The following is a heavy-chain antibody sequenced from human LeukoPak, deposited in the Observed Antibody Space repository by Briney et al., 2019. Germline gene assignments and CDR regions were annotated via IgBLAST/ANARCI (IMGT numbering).Heavy chain of an antibody. J-gene: IGHJ4*02. CDR3: ATGYGDYTLPDY. D-gene: IGHD4-17*01. V-gene: IGHV1-18*01. Sequence: ASVKVSCKASGYTFTSYGISWVRQAPGQGLEWMGWISAYNGNTNYAQKLQGRVTMTEDTSTDTAYMELSSLRSEDTAVYYCATGYGDYTLPDYWGQGTLVTVSS. CDR2: ISAYNGNT. CDR1: GYTFTSYG.